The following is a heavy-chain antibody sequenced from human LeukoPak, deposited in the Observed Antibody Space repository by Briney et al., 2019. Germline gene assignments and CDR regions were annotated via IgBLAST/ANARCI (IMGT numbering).Heavy chain of an antibody. CDR2: IHHSGNI. J-gene: IGHJ4*02. D-gene: IGHD4-17*01. CDR3: ARGPDYAKVGY. Sequence: PSEPLSLTCTASGESISSNRYYWTWIRQPPGKGLEWIGNIHHSGNIYYSPSLKSRVSISVDTSKNQFSLRVTSVTAADTAVYYCARGPDYAKVGYWGQGTLVTVSS. CDR1: GESISSNRYY. V-gene: IGHV4-39*07.